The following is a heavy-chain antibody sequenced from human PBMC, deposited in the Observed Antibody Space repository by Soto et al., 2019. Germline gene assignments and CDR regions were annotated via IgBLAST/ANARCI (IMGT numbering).Heavy chain of an antibody. J-gene: IGHJ4*02. CDR1: GGIFSSYA. CDR3: ARGGSGYVWFNEF. CDR2: IIPIFGTA. Sequence: QEQLVQSGAEVKKPGSSVKVSCKASGGIFSSYAISWVRQAPGQGLGWMGGIIPIFGTANYAQQFHGRVTITADESTNTAYMDLSSLKSEDTAIYYCARGGSGYVWFNEFWGQVTLVTVAS. D-gene: IGHD3-22*01. V-gene: IGHV1-69*01.